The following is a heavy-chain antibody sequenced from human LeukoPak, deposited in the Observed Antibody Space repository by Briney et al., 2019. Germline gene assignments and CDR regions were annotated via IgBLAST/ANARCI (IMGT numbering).Heavy chain of an antibody. CDR1: GFSFSTYS. V-gene: IGHV3-48*02. CDR2: ISSSSSTATI. Sequence: LSGGSLRLSCEASGFSFSTYSLNWVRQAPGKGLEWLSYISSSSSTATIYYADSVKGRFTFSRDNAKNSLYLQMNSLRDEDTAVYYCARGTGLRGHYYMDVWGKGTTVTVSS. CDR3: ARGTGLRGHYYMDV. D-gene: IGHD7-27*01. J-gene: IGHJ6*03.